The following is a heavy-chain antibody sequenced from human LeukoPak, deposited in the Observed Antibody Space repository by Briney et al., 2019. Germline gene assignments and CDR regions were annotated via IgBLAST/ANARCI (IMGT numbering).Heavy chain of an antibody. D-gene: IGHD3-3*01. CDR3: ARAPFNFWNGPEDY. CDR2: INHRGST. Sequence: SETLSLTCAVYGGSLSGYQWSWVRQSPGKGLEWIGEINHRGSTDYHPSLKSRVTISIDTSKNQFSLNLTSVTAADTAVYYCARAPFNFWNGPEDYWGQGTLVTVSS. CDR1: GGSLSGYQ. V-gene: IGHV4-34*01. J-gene: IGHJ4*02.